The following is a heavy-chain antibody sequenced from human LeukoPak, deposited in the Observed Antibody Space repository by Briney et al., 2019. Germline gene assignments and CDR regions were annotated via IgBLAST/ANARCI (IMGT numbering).Heavy chain of an antibody. CDR2: IYYSGST. CDR1: GGSISSDSYY. V-gene: IGHV4-39*07. J-gene: IGHJ5*02. D-gene: IGHD3-10*01. CDR3: ARDSGRWYVYNWFHP. Sequence: SETLSLTCTVSGGSISSDSYYWGWIRQPPGKGLEWIESIYYSGSTDYNPSLKSRVTISIDTSKNQFSLKLSSVTAADTAIYYCARDSGRWYVYNWFHPWGQGTLVTVSS.